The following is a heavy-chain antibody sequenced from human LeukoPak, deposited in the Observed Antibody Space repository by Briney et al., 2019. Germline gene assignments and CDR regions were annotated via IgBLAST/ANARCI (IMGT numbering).Heavy chain of an antibody. D-gene: IGHD4-23*01. J-gene: IGHJ6*02. CDR2: ISAYNGNT. CDR1: GYTFTSYG. CDR3: ARDQEDYGGNLYYYYGMDV. V-gene: IGHV1-18*01. Sequence: ASVKVSCTASGYTFTSYGISWVRQAPGQGLEWMGWISAYNGNTNYAQKLQGRVTMTTDTSTSTAYMELRSLRSDDTAVYYCARDQEDYGGNLYYYYGMDVWGQGTTVTVSS.